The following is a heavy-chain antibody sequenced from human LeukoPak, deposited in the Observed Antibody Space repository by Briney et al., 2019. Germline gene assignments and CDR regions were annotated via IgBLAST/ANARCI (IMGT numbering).Heavy chain of an antibody. D-gene: IGHD2-2*01. V-gene: IGHV3-11*04. Sequence: GGSLRLSCAASGFTFRDYYMSWIRQAPGKGLEWVSYISGSGSTIDYADSVKGRFTISRDNSKNTLYLQMNSLRAEDTAVYYCARGTLGYCSSTSCEEIDYWGQGTLVTVSS. CDR1: GFTFRDYY. CDR3: ARGTLGYCSSTSCEEIDY. J-gene: IGHJ4*02. CDR2: ISGSGSTI.